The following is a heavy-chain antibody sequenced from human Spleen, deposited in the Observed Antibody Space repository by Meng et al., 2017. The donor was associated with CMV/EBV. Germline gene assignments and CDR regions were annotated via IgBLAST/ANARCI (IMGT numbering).Heavy chain of an antibody. J-gene: IGHJ4*02. V-gene: IGHV3-23*01. CDR3: AKESPYSSPRLYYFDY. CDR1: GFPFGTYA. Sequence: GESLKISCVASGFPFGTYAMRWVRQAPGKGLEWVSAISGRADRTYYGDSVKGRFTISRDNSQNTLYLQMNGLRAEDTAIYYCAKESPYSSPRLYYFDYWGQGTLVTVSS. CDR2: ISGRADRT. D-gene: IGHD5-18*01.